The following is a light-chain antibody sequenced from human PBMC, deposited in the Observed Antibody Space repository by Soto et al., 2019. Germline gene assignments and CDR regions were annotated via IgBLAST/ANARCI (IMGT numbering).Light chain of an antibody. V-gene: IGKV3D-15*01. CDR2: DAS. CDR3: QQYAGPPTT. Sequence: EIVMTQSPATLSVSPGERVTLSCRASQSVSRHLAWYKQKPGQAPRLLIYDASNRATGIPARFSGSGSGTDSTLTISRLEPEDFAVYFCQQYAGPPTTFGQGTRLEIK. CDR1: QSVSRH. J-gene: IGKJ5*01.